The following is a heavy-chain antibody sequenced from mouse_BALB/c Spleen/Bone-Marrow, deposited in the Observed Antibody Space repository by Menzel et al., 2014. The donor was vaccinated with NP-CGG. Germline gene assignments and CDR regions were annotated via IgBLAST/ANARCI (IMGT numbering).Heavy chain of an antibody. CDR2: INPESSTI. D-gene: IGHD1-1*01. Sequence: EVQLVESGGGLVQPGGSLKLSCAASGFDFRRYWVSWVRQAPGKGLEWIGEINPESSTINYTPSLKGKFIISRDNAKNTLYLQMSKVRSEDTALYYRARLGYYGFFVDWGQGTTLTVSS. V-gene: IGHV4-1*02. J-gene: IGHJ2*01. CDR1: GFDFRRYW. CDR3: ARLGYYGFFVD.